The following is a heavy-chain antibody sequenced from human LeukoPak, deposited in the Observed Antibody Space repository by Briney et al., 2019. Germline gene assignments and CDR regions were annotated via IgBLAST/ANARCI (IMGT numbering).Heavy chain of an antibody. CDR3: AKRSTVTRYAFDI. Sequence: GESLQISCKGSGSTFTTYWIGWARQLPGKGLEWMGIIYPGDSETRYSPSFQGQVTISVDKSISTAYLQWSRLQASDTAIYYCAKRSTVTRYAFDIWGQGTMVTVSS. CDR2: IYPGDSET. CDR1: GSTFTTYW. J-gene: IGHJ3*02. D-gene: IGHD4-23*01. V-gene: IGHV5-51*01.